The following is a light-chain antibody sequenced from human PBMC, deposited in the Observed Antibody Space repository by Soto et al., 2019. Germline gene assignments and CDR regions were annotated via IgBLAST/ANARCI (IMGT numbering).Light chain of an antibody. V-gene: IGLV2-14*03. CDR1: SSDVGSYNY. CDR2: DVN. Sequence: QSALTQPASVSGSPGQSITIPCTGTSSDVGSYNYVSWYQQYPGKAPKLVIYDVNSRPSGVSHRFSASKSANTASLTISGLQAEDEADYYCSSHTNGGRNVFGTGTKLTVL. CDR3: SSHTNGGRNV. J-gene: IGLJ1*01.